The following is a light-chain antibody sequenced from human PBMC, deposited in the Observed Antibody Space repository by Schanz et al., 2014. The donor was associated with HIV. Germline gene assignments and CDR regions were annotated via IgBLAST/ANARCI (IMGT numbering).Light chain of an antibody. CDR1: QSISIS. Sequence: DIQMTQSPSSLSASVGDRVTITCRASQSISISLNWYQQKPGKAPRLLIYATSLLHTGVPSRFSGSGSGTHFILTITSLQFDDFATYYCQQSYSATPYTFGQGTRLEIK. J-gene: IGKJ2*01. CDR3: QQSYSATPYT. V-gene: IGKV1-39*01. CDR2: ATS.